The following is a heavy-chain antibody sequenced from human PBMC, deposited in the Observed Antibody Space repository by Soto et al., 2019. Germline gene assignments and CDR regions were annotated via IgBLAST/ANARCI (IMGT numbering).Heavy chain of an antibody. CDR3: ARSKGYQLLSFDY. CDR2: IIPIFGTA. V-gene: IGHV1-69*13. Sequence: SVKVSCKASGGTFSSYAISWVRQAPGQGLEWMGGIIPIFGTANYAQKFQGRVTITADESTSTAYMELSSLRSEDTAVYYCARSKGYQLLSFDYWGQGPLVTVSS. CDR1: GGTFSSYA. J-gene: IGHJ4*02. D-gene: IGHD2-2*01.